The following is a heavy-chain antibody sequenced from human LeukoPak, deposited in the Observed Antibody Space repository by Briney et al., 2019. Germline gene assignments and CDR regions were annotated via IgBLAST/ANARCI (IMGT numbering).Heavy chain of an antibody. CDR1: GFTFSDYY. J-gene: IGHJ4*02. V-gene: IGHV3-11*06. CDR3: ARDSTPYDSSGYCYDY. CDR2: ISSSSSYT. D-gene: IGHD3-22*01. Sequence: GGSLRLSCAASGFTFSDYYMSWIRQAPGKGLEWVSYISSSSSYTNYADSVKGRFTISRENAKNSLYLQMNSLRAEDTAVYYCARDSTPYDSSGYCYDYWGQGTLVTVSS.